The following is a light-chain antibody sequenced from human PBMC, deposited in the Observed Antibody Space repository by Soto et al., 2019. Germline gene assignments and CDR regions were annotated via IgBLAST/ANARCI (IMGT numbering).Light chain of an antibody. CDR3: QQYNDWPLT. J-gene: IGKJ4*01. CDR1: QSVSSN. V-gene: IGKV3-15*01. Sequence: EVLMTQSPATLSVSPGERATLSCRASQSVSSNLAWYQQKPGQAPRLLIYGASTRATGIPARFSGSGSGTEFTLTINSLQSEDVAVYYCQQYNDWPLTFGGGTKVDI. CDR2: GAS.